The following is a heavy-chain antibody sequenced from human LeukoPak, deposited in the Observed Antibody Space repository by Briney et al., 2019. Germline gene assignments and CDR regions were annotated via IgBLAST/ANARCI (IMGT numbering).Heavy chain of an antibody. D-gene: IGHD4-23*01. CDR2: INQVEKT. CDR1: GGSLTGYS. V-gene: IGHV4-34*01. J-gene: IGHJ6*03. Sequence: SQTLSLTCAVHGGSLTGYSWAWVRQSPGEGLEWIGEINQVEKTIYSPSLESRVSISLEASRNQFLLQLTSGAAADTAMYYCARGRATPSRLFFDYYFIDVWGPGTPVTVSS. CDR3: ARGRATPSRLFFDYYFIDV.